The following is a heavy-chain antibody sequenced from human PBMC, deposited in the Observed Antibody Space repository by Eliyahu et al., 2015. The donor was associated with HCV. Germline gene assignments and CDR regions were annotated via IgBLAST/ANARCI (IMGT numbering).Heavy chain of an antibody. CDR2: IRYDGSDK. J-gene: IGHJ5*02. D-gene: IGHD3-10*01. CDR3: AKGTGGSGSYFYNWFDP. Sequence: QVQLVESGGGVVQRGGSLXLXCAXSGFXFXNXGMHWVRQAPGKGLEWVAFIRYDGSDKYYADSVKGRFTISRDNSKNTLYLQMNSLRAEDTAMYYCAKGTGGSGSYFYNWFDPWGQGTLVTVSS. CDR1: GFXFXNXG. V-gene: IGHV3-30*02.